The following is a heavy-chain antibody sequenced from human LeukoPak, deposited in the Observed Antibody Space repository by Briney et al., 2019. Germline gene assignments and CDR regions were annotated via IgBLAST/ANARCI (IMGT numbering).Heavy chain of an antibody. Sequence: GESLKISCTGSGYTFSSYWIAWVRQMPGKGLEWMGIIYPGDFDTRYSPSFEGRVTISAEKSISTAYLQWSSLKASDTAIYYCARRVTFGGSIVAAFDIWGQGTMVTVSS. CDR2: IYPGDFDT. J-gene: IGHJ3*02. CDR3: ARRVTFGGSIVAAFDI. D-gene: IGHD3-16*02. V-gene: IGHV5-51*01. CDR1: GYTFSSYW.